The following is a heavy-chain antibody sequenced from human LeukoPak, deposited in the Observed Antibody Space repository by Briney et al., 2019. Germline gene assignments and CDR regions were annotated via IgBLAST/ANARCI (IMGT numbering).Heavy chain of an antibody. D-gene: IGHD2/OR15-2a*01. V-gene: IGHV3-30-3*01. J-gene: IGHJ4*02. Sequence: GKGLEWVAFISNDGSSEYYTDSVKGRFTISRDNSKNTLYLQMNSLRAEDTAVYYCARDVIRRGQGTLVTVSS. CDR3: ARDVIR. CDR2: ISNDGSSE.